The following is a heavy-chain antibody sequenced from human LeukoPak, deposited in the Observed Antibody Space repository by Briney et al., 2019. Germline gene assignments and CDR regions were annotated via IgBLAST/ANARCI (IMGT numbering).Heavy chain of an antibody. CDR1: GGSISSSSYY. J-gene: IGHJ4*02. D-gene: IGHD3-22*01. V-gene: IGHV4-39*01. CDR2: IYYGGSP. CDR3: ARQRNTDSSGYYYLYYFDY. Sequence: SDTLSLTCTVSGGSISSSSYYWGWIRHPPGKRLEWIGSIYYGGSPYYNPSLKSRVTISVDTSKNQFSLKLNSVTAADTAVYYCARQRNTDSSGYYYLYYFDYWGQGTLVTVSS.